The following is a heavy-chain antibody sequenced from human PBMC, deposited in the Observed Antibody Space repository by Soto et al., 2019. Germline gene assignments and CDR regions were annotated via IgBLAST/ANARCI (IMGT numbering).Heavy chain of an antibody. D-gene: IGHD4-17*01. CDR2: MSATDGRS. V-gene: IGHV3-23*01. J-gene: IGHJ3*01. CDR3: AKDPDGDYVGGFDF. CDR1: GFIFNSFA. Sequence: VQLLESGGGLVQPGGSLRLSCAASGFIFNSFAMTWVRQAPGKGLEWVSSMSATDGRSYYADSVKGRFTISRDDSKSALYLHMNSVRVEDTAVYYCAKDPDGDYVGGFDFWGQGTMVTV.